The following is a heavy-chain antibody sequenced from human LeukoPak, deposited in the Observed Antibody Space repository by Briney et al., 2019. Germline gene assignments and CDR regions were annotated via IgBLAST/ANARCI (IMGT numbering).Heavy chain of an antibody. CDR3: ARSYVTPFHYDFWSGSATFDY. J-gene: IGHJ4*02. D-gene: IGHD3-3*01. CDR1: GFTFSSYS. Sequence: GGSLRLSCAASGFTFSSYSMNWVRQAPGKGLECVSSISSSSSYIYYADSVKGRFTISRDNAMNSLYLQMNSLRAEDTAVYYCARSYVTPFHYDFWSGSATFDYWGQGTLVTVSS. V-gene: IGHV3-21*01. CDR2: ISSSSSYI.